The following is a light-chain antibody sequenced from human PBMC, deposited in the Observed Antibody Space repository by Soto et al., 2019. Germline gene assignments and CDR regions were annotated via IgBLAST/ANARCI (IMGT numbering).Light chain of an antibody. Sequence: DIQMTQSPSSLSPSVGDRVTITCRASQGISNYLAWYQQKPGKVPKLLIYAASTLQSGVPSRFSGSGSGTDFTLTISSLQPEDVATYYCPKYNSAPPLTFGGGTKVEIK. CDR3: PKYNSAPPLT. CDR1: QGISNY. CDR2: AAS. V-gene: IGKV1-27*01. J-gene: IGKJ4*01.